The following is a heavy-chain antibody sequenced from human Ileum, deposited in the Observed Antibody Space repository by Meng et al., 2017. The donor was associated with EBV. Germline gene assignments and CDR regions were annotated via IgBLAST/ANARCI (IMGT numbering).Heavy chain of an antibody. CDR2: LIAVFDKT. J-gene: IGHJ4*02. CDR3: ARGRRNEPLFDY. Sequence: QVQLVQSGAEVKKPGSSVKVACKTSGGSFSTHTFSWVRQAPGQGLEWMGGLIAVFDKTKAAPRFQGRVTFTADESTSTAYMELSSLTFDDTAVYFCARGRRNEPLFDYWGQGTMVTVSS. V-gene: IGHV1-69*13. CDR1: GGSFSTHT. D-gene: IGHD1-14*01.